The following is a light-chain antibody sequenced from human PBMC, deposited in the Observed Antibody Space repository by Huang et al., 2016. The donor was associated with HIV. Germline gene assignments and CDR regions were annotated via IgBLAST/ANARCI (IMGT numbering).Light chain of an antibody. CDR3: QKCYSIPLT. J-gene: IGKJ4*01. CDR2: GVS. CDR1: RSVLSTSNSKNH. V-gene: IGKV4-1*01. Sequence: DIVMTQSPDSLAVSLGERATINCKSSRSVLSTSNSKNHLAWYQQKPGQPPKRLISGVSTRESGVPDRFSGSGSGTDFTLTIGSMQDEDVAVYYCQKCYSIPLTFGGGTKVEIK.